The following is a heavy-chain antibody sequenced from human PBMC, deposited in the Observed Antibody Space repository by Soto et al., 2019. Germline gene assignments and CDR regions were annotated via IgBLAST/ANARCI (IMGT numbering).Heavy chain of an antibody. CDR1: GGSFSDYY. D-gene: IGHD5-18*01. V-gene: IGHV4-34*01. Sequence: QVQLQQWGAGLLKPSETLSLTCAIYGGSFSDYYWSWIRQPPGKGLEWIGEINHSGSTTYNPSLKCRVTMSVDTSKNQFSLRLNSVAAADTAVYYCTRGADTALVRGYNWFDPWGQGTLVTVSS. CDR2: INHSGST. J-gene: IGHJ5*02. CDR3: TRGADTALVRGYNWFDP.